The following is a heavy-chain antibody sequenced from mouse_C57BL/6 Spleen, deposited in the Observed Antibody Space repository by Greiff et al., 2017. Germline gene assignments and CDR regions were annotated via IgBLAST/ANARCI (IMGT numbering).Heavy chain of an antibody. CDR1: GFTFSDYY. CDR3: ARPLYYDYDGGFAY. CDR2: ISNGGGST. Sequence: EVKLVESGGGLVQPGGSLKLSCAASGFTFSDYYMYWVRQTPEKRLEWVAYISNGGGSTYYPDTVKGRFTISRDNAKNTLYLQMSRLKSEDTAMYYCARPLYYDYDGGFAYWGQGTLVTVSA. J-gene: IGHJ3*01. D-gene: IGHD2-4*01. V-gene: IGHV5-12*01.